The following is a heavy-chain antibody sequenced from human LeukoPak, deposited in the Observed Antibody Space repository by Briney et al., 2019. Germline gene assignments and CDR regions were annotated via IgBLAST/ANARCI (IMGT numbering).Heavy chain of an antibody. J-gene: IGHJ4*02. V-gene: IGHV3-48*03. CDR3: ARDRIYYDSSGYYLLDY. CDR2: ISSSGSNT. CDR1: GFTFSSYE. D-gene: IGHD3-22*01. Sequence: GGSLRLSCAASGFTFSSYEMSWVRQAPGKGLEWVSYISSSGSNTYYAGSVKGRFTISRDNAKNSLYLQVNSLRAEDTAVYYCARDRIYYDSSGYYLLDYWGQGTLVTVSS.